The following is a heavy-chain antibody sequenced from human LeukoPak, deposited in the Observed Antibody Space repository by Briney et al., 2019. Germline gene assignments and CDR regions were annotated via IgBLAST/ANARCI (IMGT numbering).Heavy chain of an antibody. CDR2: IYYSGST. V-gene: IGHV4-39*01. J-gene: IGHJ4*02. CDR1: GGSISSSSYY. CDR3: ATYIVGATRY. D-gene: IGHD1-26*01. Sequence: SGTLSLTCTVSGGSISSSSYYWGWIRQPPGKGPEWIGSIYYSGSTYYNPSLKSRVTISVDTSKNQFSLKLSSVTAADTAVYYCATYIVGATRYWGQGLLVTVSS.